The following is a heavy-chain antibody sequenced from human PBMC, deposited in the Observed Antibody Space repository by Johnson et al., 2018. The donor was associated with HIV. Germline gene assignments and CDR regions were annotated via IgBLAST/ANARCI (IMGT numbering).Heavy chain of an antibody. D-gene: IGHD4-17*01. Sequence: QVQLVESGGGLVKPGGSLRLSCAASGFTFSDYYMNWIRQAPGKGLEWVSYISSNGSTIYYAASVKGRFTFSRDNAKNSLYLQMNSLRDEDTAVYYCARESTPWGADYVGYGFDIWGQGTMVTVSS. CDR2: ISSNGSTI. CDR1: GFTFSDYY. J-gene: IGHJ3*02. CDR3: ARESTPWGADYVGYGFDI. V-gene: IGHV3-11*01.